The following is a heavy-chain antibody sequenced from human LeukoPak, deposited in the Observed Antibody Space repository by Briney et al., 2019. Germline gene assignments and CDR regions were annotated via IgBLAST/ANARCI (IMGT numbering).Heavy chain of an antibody. CDR2: INPHSGDT. CDR1: GYTFTGYY. Sequence: ASVKVSCKASGYTFTGYYLHWVRQAPGQGLEWMGWINPHSGDTEYAQKLQGRVTMTRDTFISTAYLELSSLKADDTAVYYCATSGPDFLPVSPLLDYWGQGTLVTVSS. V-gene: IGHV1-2*02. J-gene: IGHJ4*02. CDR3: ATSGPDFLPVSPLLDY. D-gene: IGHD2/OR15-2a*01.